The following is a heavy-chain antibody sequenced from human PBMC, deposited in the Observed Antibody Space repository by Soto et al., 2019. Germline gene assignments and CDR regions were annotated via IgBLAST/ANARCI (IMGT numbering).Heavy chain of an antibody. CDR1: GGSISSYY. CDR2: IYYSGST. Sequence: SETLSLTCTVSGGSISSYYWSWIRQPPGKGLEWIGFIYYSGSTNYNPSLKSRVTISVDTSKNQFSLKLSSVTAADTAVYYCARGGGYDRGDDACDIWGQGTMGTVSS. D-gene: IGHD5-12*01. J-gene: IGHJ3*02. V-gene: IGHV4-59*01. CDR3: ARGGGYDRGDDACDI.